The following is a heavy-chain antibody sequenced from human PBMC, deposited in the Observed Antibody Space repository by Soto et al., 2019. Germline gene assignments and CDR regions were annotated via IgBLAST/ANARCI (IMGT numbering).Heavy chain of an antibody. D-gene: IGHD5-18*01. CDR3: ARDRAKRGYSYGYDYYYYYGMDV. Sequence: PSETLALTCTVCGGCVRSYDGSWIRQPPGKGLEWIGYIYYSGSTNYNPSLKSRVTISVDTSKNQFSLKLSSVTAADTAVYYCARDRAKRGYSYGYDYYYYYGMDVWGQGTTVTVSS. J-gene: IGHJ6*02. V-gene: IGHV4-59*02. CDR1: GGCVRSYD. CDR2: IYYSGST.